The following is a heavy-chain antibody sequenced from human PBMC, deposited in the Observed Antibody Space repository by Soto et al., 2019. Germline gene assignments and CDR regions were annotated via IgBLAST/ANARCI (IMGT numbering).Heavy chain of an antibody. CDR3: ARPGGLVVGYGMDV. V-gene: IGHV1-58*01. J-gene: IGHJ6*02. CDR1: GFTFTSSA. Sequence: GASVKVSCKASGFTFTSSAVQWVRQARGQRLEWIGWIVVGSGNTNYAQKFQERVTITRDMSTSTAYMELSSVTAADTAVYYCARPGGLVVGYGMDVWGQGTTVTV. CDR2: IVVGSGNT. D-gene: IGHD3-22*01.